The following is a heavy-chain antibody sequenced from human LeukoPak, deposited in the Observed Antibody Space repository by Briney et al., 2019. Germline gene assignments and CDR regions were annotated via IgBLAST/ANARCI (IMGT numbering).Heavy chain of an antibody. CDR2: IKQDGSEK. CDR3: ARDIGDEPHDAFDI. Sequence: PGGSLRLSCAASGFTFSSYWMSWVRQAPGKGLEWVANIKQDGSEKYYVDSVKGRFSISRDNAKNSLYLQMNSLRAEDTAVYYCARDIGDEPHDAFDIWGQGTMVTV. D-gene: IGHD1-26*01. CDR1: GFTFSSYW. V-gene: IGHV3-7*01. J-gene: IGHJ3*02.